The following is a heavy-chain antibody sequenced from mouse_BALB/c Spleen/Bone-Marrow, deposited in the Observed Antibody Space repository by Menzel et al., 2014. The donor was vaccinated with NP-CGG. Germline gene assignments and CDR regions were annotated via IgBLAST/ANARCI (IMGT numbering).Heavy chain of an antibody. D-gene: IGHD2-4*01. Sequence: EVKLMESGGGLVKPGGSLKLSCAASGFTFSSYAMSWVRQTPEKRLEWVATISSGGSYTYYPDSVKGRFTISRDNAKNTLYLQKSSRRSEDTAMYYCARHGITRLLDYWGQGTTLTVSS. J-gene: IGHJ2*01. CDR3: ARHGITRLLDY. V-gene: IGHV5-9-3*01. CDR2: ISSGGSYT. CDR1: GFTFSSYA.